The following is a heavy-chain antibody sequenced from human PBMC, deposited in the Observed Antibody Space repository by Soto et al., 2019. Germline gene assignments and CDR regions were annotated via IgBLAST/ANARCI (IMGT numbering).Heavy chain of an antibody. D-gene: IGHD1-26*01. CDR3: ARGGLGSYFFDY. Sequence: SETLSLTCTVSGGSIRSYYWSWIRQPPGKGLEWIGYIYYSGSTNYNPSLKSRVTISVDTSKNQFSLKLSSVTAADTAVYYCARGGLGSYFFDYWGQGTLVTVSS. CDR2: IYYSGST. V-gene: IGHV4-59*01. CDR1: GGSIRSYY. J-gene: IGHJ4*02.